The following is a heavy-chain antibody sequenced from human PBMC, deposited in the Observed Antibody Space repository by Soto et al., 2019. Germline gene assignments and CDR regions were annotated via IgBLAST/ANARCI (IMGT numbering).Heavy chain of an antibody. D-gene: IGHD6-6*01. CDR2: IYYSGST. J-gene: IGHJ2*01. Sequence: QVQLQESGPGLVKPSQTLPLTCTVSDGSISSGGYYWSWIRQHPGKGLEWIGHIYYSGSTYYNPSLESPVTMLVDTSRNQFSLKLSSVTAADTAVYYCARLYSTSSFVGHWYFDLWGRGTLVIVSS. CDR3: ARLYSTSSFVGHWYFDL. CDR1: DGSISSGGYY. V-gene: IGHV4-31*01.